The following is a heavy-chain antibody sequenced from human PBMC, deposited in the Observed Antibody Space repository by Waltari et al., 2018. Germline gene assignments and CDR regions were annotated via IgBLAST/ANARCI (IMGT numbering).Heavy chain of an antibody. CDR1: GYTFTSYD. CDR3: ARGGVKQWLAHFDY. CDR2: MNPNSGNT. J-gene: IGHJ4*02. Sequence: QVQLVQSGAEVKKPGASVKVSCTASGYTFTSYDINWVRQATGQGLEWMGWMNPNSGNTGYAQKFQGRVTTTRNTTISTAYMEMSSVRSEDTAVYYCARGGVKQWLAHFDYWGQGTLVTVSS. V-gene: IGHV1-8*01. D-gene: IGHD6-19*01.